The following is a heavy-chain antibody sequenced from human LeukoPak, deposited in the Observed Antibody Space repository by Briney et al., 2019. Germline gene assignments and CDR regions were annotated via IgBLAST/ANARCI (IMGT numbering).Heavy chain of an antibody. V-gene: IGHV4-39*01. D-gene: IGHD3-10*01. CDR1: GGSITSSSYY. CDR2: IYYSGST. CDR3: ARRPYGSGSSNNWFDP. J-gene: IGHJ5*02. Sequence: LETLSLTCTVSGGSITSSSYYWGWIRQPPGKGLEWIGNIYYSGSTYYNPSLKSRVTISVDTSKNQFSLKLSSVTAADTAVYYCARRPYGSGSSNNWFDPWGQGTLVTVSS.